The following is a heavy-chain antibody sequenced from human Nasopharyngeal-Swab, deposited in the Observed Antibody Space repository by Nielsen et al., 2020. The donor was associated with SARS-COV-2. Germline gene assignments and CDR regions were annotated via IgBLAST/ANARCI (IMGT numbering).Heavy chain of an antibody. J-gene: IGHJ6*02. Sequence: VRQAPGKGLEWVANIKQDESEKYYVDSVKGRFTVSRDNAKKSLYLQMNSLRAEDTAVYYCASMRPRYYYGMDVWGQGTTVTVSS. CDR2: IKQDESEK. V-gene: IGHV3-7*03. D-gene: IGHD3-16*01. CDR3: ASMRPRYYYGMDV.